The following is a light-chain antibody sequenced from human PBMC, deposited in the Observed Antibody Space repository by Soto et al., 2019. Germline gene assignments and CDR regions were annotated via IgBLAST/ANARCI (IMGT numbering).Light chain of an antibody. CDR3: QQYDNVPRT. CDR1: QDINNY. CDR2: DAS. Sequence: DIQMTQSPSSLSASVGDRVTITCQASQDINNYLNWFQQKPGQAPKLLIYDASNLQTGVPSRFSESRSGTDFTFTISSLQPQDMGTYYCQQYDNVPRTFGQRTRLEI. V-gene: IGKV1-33*01. J-gene: IGKJ2*01.